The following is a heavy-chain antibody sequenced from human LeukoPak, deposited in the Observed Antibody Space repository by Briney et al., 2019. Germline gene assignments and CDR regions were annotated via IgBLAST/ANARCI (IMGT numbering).Heavy chain of an antibody. CDR1: GGTFSSYA. J-gene: IGHJ5*02. D-gene: IGHD2-21*02. V-gene: IGHV1-69*13. CDR3: ARDKVVVTVGNWFDP. Sequence: SVKVSCKASGGTFSSYAISWVRQAPGQGLEWMGGIIPIFGTANYAQKFQGRVTITADESTSTAYMELSSLRSEDTAVYYCARDKVVVTVGNWFDPWGQGTLVTVSS. CDR2: IIPIFGTA.